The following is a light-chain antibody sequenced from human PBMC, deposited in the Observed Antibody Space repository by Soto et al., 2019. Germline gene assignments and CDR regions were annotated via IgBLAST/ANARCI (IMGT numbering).Light chain of an antibody. J-gene: IGKJ3*01. CDR2: DAA. CDR1: QSISSRY. V-gene: IGKV3-20*01. Sequence: EIGLTQSPGTLSLSPGERATLSCRALQSISSRYLAWYQQRPGQAPRLLIYDAANRATGIPDRFSGSGSGTDFTLTISRLEPEDFAVYYCQQYGSSPLTFGPGTKVEIK. CDR3: QQYGSSPLT.